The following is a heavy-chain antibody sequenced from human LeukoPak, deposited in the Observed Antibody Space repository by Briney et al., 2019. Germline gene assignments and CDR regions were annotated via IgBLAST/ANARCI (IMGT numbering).Heavy chain of an antibody. J-gene: IGHJ4*02. Sequence: SETLSLTCSVSGGSISSYYWSWIRQPPGKGLEWIGYIYYSGSTNYNPSLKSRVTISVDTSKNQFSLKLSSVTAADTAVYYCARHGPAGDGYNSKYYFDYWGQGTLVTVSS. CDR1: GGSISSYY. D-gene: IGHD5-24*01. V-gene: IGHV4-59*08. CDR3: ARHGPAGDGYNSKYYFDY. CDR2: IYYSGST.